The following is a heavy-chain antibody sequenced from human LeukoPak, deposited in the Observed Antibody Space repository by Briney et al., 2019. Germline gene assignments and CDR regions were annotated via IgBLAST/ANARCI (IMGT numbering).Heavy chain of an antibody. V-gene: IGHV3-33*06. CDR3: AKGRLQQPTDAFDI. CDR2: IWYDGSNK. CDR1: GFTFSSYA. J-gene: IGHJ3*02. D-gene: IGHD5-24*01. Sequence: GGSLRLSCAASGFTFSSYAMSWVRQAPGKGLEWVAVIWYDGSNKYYADSVKGRFTISRDNSKNTLYLQMNSLRAEDTAVYYCAKGRLQQPTDAFDIWGQGTMVTVSS.